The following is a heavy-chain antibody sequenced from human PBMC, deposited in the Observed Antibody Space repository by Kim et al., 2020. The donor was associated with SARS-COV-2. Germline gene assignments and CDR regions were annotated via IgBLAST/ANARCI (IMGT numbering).Heavy chain of an antibody. CDR2: IYYSGST. CDR1: GGSISSYY. J-gene: IGHJ4*02. Sequence: SETLSLTCTVSGGSISSYYWSWIRQPPGKGLEWIGYIYYSGSTNYNPSLKSRVTISVDTSKNQFSLKLSSVTAADTAVYYCARQYFDWLYYFDYWGQGTLVTVSS. CDR3: ARQYFDWLYYFDY. V-gene: IGHV4-59*08. D-gene: IGHD3-9*01.